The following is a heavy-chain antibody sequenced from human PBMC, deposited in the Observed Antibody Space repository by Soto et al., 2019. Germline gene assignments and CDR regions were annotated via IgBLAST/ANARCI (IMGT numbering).Heavy chain of an antibody. CDR3: ARHEAQGHSSSSGDYYYYGMDV. V-gene: IGHV5-51*01. CDR1: GYSFTSYW. CDR2: IYPGDSDT. D-gene: IGHD6-6*01. Sequence: GESLKISCKGSGYSFTSYWIGWVRQMPGKGLEWMGIIYPGDSDTRYSPSFQGQVTISADKSISTAYLQWSSLKAPDTAMYYCARHEAQGHSSSSGDYYYYGMDVWGQGTTVTVSS. J-gene: IGHJ6*02.